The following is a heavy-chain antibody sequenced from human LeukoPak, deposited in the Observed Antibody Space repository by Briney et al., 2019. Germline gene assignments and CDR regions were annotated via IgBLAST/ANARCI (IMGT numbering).Heavy chain of an antibody. Sequence: GGSLRLSCAASGFTFDDYAMHWVRQAPGKGLELVSLISGDGGSTYYADSVKCRFTISRDNSKNSLYLQMISLRTEDTALYYCAKDIAGGYGDYVGGWFDPWGQGTLVTVSS. CDR3: AKDIAGGYGDYVGGWFDP. CDR2: ISGDGGST. D-gene: IGHD4-17*01. J-gene: IGHJ5*02. CDR1: GFTFDDYA. V-gene: IGHV3-43*02.